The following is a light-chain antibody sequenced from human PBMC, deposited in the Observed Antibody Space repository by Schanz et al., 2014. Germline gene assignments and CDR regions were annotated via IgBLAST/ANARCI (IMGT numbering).Light chain of an antibody. CDR2: GAS. J-gene: IGKJ4*01. CDR3: QQRDNWGLT. V-gene: IGKV3D-20*02. Sequence: EIVLTQSPGTLSLSPGERATLSCRASQSVSSSYLAWYQQKPGQAPRLLIYGASSRATGIPDRFSGSGSRTDFTLTISSLEPEDFAVYYCQQRDNWGLTFGGGTRVEIK. CDR1: QSVSSSY.